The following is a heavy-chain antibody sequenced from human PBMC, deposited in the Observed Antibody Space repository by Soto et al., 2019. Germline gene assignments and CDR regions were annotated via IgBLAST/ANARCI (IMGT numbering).Heavy chain of an antibody. CDR2: ISYGGGTT. V-gene: IGHV3-23*01. Sequence: ETLSLTCTVSVGSISSGGYYWSWVRQAPGKGLEWVSAISYGGGTTYYADSVKGRFTISRDNSKNTLYLQMNSLRAEDTAVYYCAKNPGYYYDSTGYHFDYWGQGTLVTVSS. CDR1: VGSISSGGYY. J-gene: IGHJ4*02. D-gene: IGHD3-22*01. CDR3: AKNPGYYYDSTGYHFDY.